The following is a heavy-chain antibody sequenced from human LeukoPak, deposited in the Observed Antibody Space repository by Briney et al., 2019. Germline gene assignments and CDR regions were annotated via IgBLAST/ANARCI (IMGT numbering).Heavy chain of an antibody. J-gene: IGHJ4*02. CDR3: ARTRIFTDY. D-gene: IGHD2-15*01. V-gene: IGHV3-49*04. CDR2: TRSKAYGGTT. Sequence: GGSLRLSCTASGFTFGDYAMSWVRQAPGKGLEWVGFTRSKAYGGTTEYAASVKGRFTISRDDSKSIAYLQMNSLKTEDTAVYYCARTRIFTDYWGQGTLVTVSS. CDR1: GFTFGDYA.